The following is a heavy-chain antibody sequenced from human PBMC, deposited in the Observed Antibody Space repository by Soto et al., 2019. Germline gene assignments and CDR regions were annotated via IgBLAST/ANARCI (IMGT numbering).Heavy chain of an antibody. D-gene: IGHD6-6*01. CDR3: AREKSSSSTPFSSSADYYYYYGMDV. CDR1: GYTFTSYY. CDR2: INPSGGST. J-gene: IGHJ6*02. V-gene: IGHV1-46*01. Sequence: ASVKVSCKASGYTFTSYYMHWVRQAPGQGLGWMGIINPSGGSTSYAQKFQGRVTMTRDTSTSTVYMELSSLRSEDTAVYYCAREKSSSSTPFSSSADYYYYYGMDVWGQGTTVTVSS.